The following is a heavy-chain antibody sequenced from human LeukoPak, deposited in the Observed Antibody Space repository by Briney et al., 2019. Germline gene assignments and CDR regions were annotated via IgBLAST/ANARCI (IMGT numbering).Heavy chain of an antibody. J-gene: IGHJ4*02. CDR1: GFNFSSYE. D-gene: IGHD1-1*01. V-gene: IGHV3-48*03. CDR3: ARVRGGTTLDY. CDR2: ISSTGGTI. Sequence: GGSLRLFCAASGFNFSSYEMNWVRQAPGKGLEWVSYISSTGGTIYNADSVKGRFTISRDNAKNSLYLQMNSLRAEDTAVYYCARVRGGTTLDYWGQGTLVTVSS.